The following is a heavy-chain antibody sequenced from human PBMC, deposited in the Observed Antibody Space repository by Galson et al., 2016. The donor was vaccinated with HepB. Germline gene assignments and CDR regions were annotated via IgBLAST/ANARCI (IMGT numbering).Heavy chain of an antibody. Sequence: SVKVSCKASGYTFTSYAIHWVRQAPGQRLEWMGWINAGNGNRKYSQKFEGRVTITRDTSANIVYMELSSLRSEDTSVYYCARPSIPARIWYYLDHWGQGTLVTVSS. V-gene: IGHV1-3*01. J-gene: IGHJ4*02. CDR2: INAGNGNR. D-gene: IGHD6-6*01. CDR1: GYTFTSYA. CDR3: ARPSIPARIWYYLDH.